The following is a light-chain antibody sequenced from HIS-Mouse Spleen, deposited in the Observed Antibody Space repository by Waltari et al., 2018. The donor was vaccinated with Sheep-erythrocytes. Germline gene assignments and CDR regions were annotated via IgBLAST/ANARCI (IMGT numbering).Light chain of an antibody. CDR3: CSYAGSSTFHVV. J-gene: IGLJ2*01. CDR2: EGS. Sequence: QSALTQPRSVSGSPGQSITISCTGTRSDVGSYNLVSWYQQHPGKAPKLMIYEGSKRPSGVSNRFSGSKSGNTASLTISGLQAEDEADYYCCSYAGSSTFHVVFGGGTKLTVL. V-gene: IGLV2-23*03. CDR1: RSDVGSYNL.